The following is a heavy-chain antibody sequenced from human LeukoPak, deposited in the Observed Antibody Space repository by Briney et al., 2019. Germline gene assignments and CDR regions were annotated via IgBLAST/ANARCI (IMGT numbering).Heavy chain of an antibody. V-gene: IGHV3-64D*06. CDR3: VKENLLRVRGFDI. J-gene: IGHJ3*02. Sequence: PGGSLRLSCSASGFTFSSSAMHWVRQAPGKGLEYVSAISSSGGSTYYADSVKGRFTISRDNSKNTLYFQMSSLRAEDTAVYYCVKENLLRVRGFDIWGQGTMVTVPS. CDR2: ISSSGGST. CDR1: GFTFSSSA. D-gene: IGHD4-17*01.